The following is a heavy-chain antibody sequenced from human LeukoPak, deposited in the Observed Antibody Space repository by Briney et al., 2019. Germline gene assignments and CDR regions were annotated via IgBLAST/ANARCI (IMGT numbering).Heavy chain of an antibody. J-gene: IGHJ4*02. Sequence: GGSLRLSCAASGFTFSYYWMHWVRQAPGEGLVWVSRIKSDGSSTSYADSVKGRFTITRDSAKNTLDLQMNSLRAEDTAVYYCARGTGNYYGYWGQGTLVTVSS. D-gene: IGHD3/OR15-3a*01. CDR1: GFTFSYYW. CDR2: IKSDGSST. V-gene: IGHV3-74*01. CDR3: ARGTGNYYGY.